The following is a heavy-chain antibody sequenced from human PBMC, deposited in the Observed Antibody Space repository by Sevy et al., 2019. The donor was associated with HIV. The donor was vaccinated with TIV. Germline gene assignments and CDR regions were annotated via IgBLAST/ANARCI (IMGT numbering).Heavy chain of an antibody. CDR1: GYTFTSYD. Sequence: ASVKVSCKASGYTFTSYDINWVRQATGQGLEWMGWMNPNSGNTGYAQKFQGRVTMTRNTSISTAYMELSSLMSEDTAVYYCAREYGSGSYYNVDPRYYYYYGMDVWGQGTTVTVSS. D-gene: IGHD3-10*01. CDR3: AREYGSGSYYNVDPRYYYYYGMDV. J-gene: IGHJ6*02. CDR2: MNPNSGNT. V-gene: IGHV1-8*01.